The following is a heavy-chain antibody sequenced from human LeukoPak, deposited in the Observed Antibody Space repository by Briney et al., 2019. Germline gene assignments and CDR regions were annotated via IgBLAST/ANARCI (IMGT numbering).Heavy chain of an antibody. V-gene: IGHV1-8*02. D-gene: IGHD3-10*01. CDR2: MNPNSGNT. CDR1: GYTFTGYY. J-gene: IGHJ5*02. CDR3: AGVRTMVRGVIRGGFDP. Sequence: ASVKVSCKASGYTFTGYYMHWVRQAPGQGLEWMGWMNPNSGNTGYAQKFQGRVTMTRNTSISTAYMELSSLRSEDTAVYYCAGVRTMVRGVIRGGFDPWGQGTLVTVSS.